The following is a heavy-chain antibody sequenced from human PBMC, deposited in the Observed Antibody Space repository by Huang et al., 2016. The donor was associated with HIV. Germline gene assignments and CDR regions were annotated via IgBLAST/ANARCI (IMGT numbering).Heavy chain of an antibody. CDR3: ARSGNGGKSPMDV. Sequence: QGQLQESGPALLKPSQTLSLSCTVSGDSISSGSYYWSWIRQPAGKGLEWIGQVYTLGITDYNPSLKSRVTISLDTSKNQFSLRLTSVTAADTAVYYCARSGNGGKSPMDVWGKGTTVTVSS. D-gene: IGHD2-15*01. J-gene: IGHJ6*03. CDR1: GDSISSGSYY. CDR2: VYTLGIT. V-gene: IGHV4-61*09.